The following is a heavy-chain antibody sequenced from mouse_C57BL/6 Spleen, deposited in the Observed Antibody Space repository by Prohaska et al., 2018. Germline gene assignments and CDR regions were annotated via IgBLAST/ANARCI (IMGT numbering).Heavy chain of an antibody. V-gene: IGHV1-22*01. CDR1: GYTFTDYN. J-gene: IGHJ1*03. CDR3: ANPGGSSWYFDV. D-gene: IGHD1-1*01. Sequence: VKMSCKASGYTFTDYNMHWVKQSHGKSLEWIGYINPNNGGTSYNQKFKGKATLTVNKSSSTAYTELRSLTSEDSAVFYCANPGGSSWYFDVWGTGTTVTVSS. CDR2: INPNNGGT.